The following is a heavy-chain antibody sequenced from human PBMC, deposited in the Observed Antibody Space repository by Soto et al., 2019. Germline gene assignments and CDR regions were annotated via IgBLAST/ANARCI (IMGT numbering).Heavy chain of an antibody. J-gene: IGHJ4*02. CDR2: ISGSGGST. D-gene: IGHD2-8*01. CDR1: GFTFSSYA. Sequence: PGGSLRLSCAASGFTFSSYAMSWVRQAPGKGLEWVSAISGSGGSTYYADSVKGRFTISRDNSKNTLYLQMNSLIAEDTAVYYCARKRLGYCTNGVCYAGYYFDYWGKGT. CDR3: ARKRLGYCTNGVCYAGYYFDY. V-gene: IGHV3-23*01.